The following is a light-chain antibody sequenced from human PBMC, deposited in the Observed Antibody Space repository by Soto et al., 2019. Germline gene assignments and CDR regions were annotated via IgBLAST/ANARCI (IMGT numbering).Light chain of an antibody. V-gene: IGKV1-39*01. CDR1: QSISSW. CDR3: HQTYNTPYT. J-gene: IGKJ2*01. CDR2: GAS. Sequence: DIQMTQSPSTLSASVGDRVTITCRASQSISSWLAWYQQKPGKAPKLLLYGASTLQSGVPSRFSGSGSGTYFTLTISSLQPEDSASYFCHQTYNTPYTFGPGTKVDI.